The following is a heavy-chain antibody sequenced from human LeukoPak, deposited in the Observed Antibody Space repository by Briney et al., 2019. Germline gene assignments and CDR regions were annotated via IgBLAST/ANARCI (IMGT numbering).Heavy chain of an antibody. D-gene: IGHD2-15*01. CDR1: GGSFSGYY. J-gene: IGHJ4*02. V-gene: IGHV4-34*01. CDR2: INHSGST. Sequence: SETLSLTCAVYGGSFSGYYWSWIRQPPGKGLEWIGEINHSGSTNYNPSLKSRVTISVDTSKNQFSLKLSSVTAADTAVYYCASIPDCSGGGCYFDYWGQGTLVTVSS. CDR3: ASIPDCSGGGCYFDY.